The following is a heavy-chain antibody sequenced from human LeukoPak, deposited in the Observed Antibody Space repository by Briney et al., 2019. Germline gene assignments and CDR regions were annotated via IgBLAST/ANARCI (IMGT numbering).Heavy chain of an antibody. CDR3: AKLDTGGYYFDY. V-gene: IGHV3-66*02. J-gene: IGHJ4*02. CDR2: IYSGGST. Sequence: GGSLRLSCAASGITVSYNYMSWVRQAPGKGLEWVSLIYSGGSTYYADSEKGRFTFSRDDSENTLFLQMNSLRPDDTGVYYCAKLDTGGYYFDYWGQGTLVTVSS. D-gene: IGHD3-22*01. CDR1: GITVSYNY.